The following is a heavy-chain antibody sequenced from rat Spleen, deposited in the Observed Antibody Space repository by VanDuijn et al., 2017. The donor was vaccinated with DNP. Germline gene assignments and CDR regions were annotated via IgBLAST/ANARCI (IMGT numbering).Heavy chain of an antibody. D-gene: IGHD1-4*01. CDR1: GFSLTNYG. Sequence: QVQLKESGPGLVQPSQTLSLTCTVSGFSLTNYGVSWVRQPPGKGLEWIAGLSSGENTYYDSALKSRLTISRDTSQSQVFLKMNSLQTEDTAKYFCSRTGIPFDNWGQGIMVTVSS. CDR3: SRTGIPFDN. J-gene: IGHJ2*01. V-gene: IGHV2S12*01. CDR2: LSSGENT.